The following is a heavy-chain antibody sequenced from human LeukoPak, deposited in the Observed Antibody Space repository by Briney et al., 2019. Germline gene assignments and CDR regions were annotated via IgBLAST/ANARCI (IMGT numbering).Heavy chain of an antibody. J-gene: IGHJ4*02. CDR3: ARDEWELRLDY. CDR1: GFTVSSNY. Sequence: PGGSLRLSSAASGFTVSSNYMSCVRQAPGKGLEWVSVIYSGGSTYYADSVKGRFTISRDNSKNTRYLQTNSLRAEDTAVYYCARDEWELRLDYWGQGTLVTVSS. D-gene: IGHD1-26*01. V-gene: IGHV3-53*01. CDR2: IYSGGST.